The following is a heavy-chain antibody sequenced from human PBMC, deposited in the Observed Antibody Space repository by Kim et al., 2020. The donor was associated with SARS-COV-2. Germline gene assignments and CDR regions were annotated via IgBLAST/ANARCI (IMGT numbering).Heavy chain of an antibody. J-gene: IGHJ4*02. CDR2: T. Sequence: TSYAQKLQGRVTMTTDTTTSTAYMELRGLRSDDTAVYYCARDGTGSSFDYWGQGTLVTVSS. V-gene: IGHV1-18*01. CDR3: ARDGTGSSFDY. D-gene: IGHD2-8*02.